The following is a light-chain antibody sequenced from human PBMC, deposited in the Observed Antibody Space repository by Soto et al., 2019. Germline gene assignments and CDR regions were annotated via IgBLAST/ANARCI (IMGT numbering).Light chain of an antibody. Sequence: DIQMTQSPSSLSASTGDRLTITCRASQSISIYLNWYQQKPGKAPRLLIYAATSLQSGVPSRFSGGGSGADFTLTVSSLQPEDFATYYCQQSYSIPHTFGQGTKVDIK. CDR2: AAT. J-gene: IGKJ1*01. CDR1: QSISIY. CDR3: QQSYSIPHT. V-gene: IGKV1-39*01.